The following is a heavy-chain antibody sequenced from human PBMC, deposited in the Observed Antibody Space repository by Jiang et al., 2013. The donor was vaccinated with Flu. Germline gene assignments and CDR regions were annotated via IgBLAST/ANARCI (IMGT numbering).Heavy chain of an antibody. CDR3: ARGHCGGDCSSRRFFDS. D-gene: IGHD2-21*02. J-gene: IGHJ5*01. V-gene: IGHV1-2*02. Sequence: GASMKVSCKASGYVFIAYSIHWVRQAPGQGLEWMGWVNPNSGDTNYAQKFQGRVTMTRDTSISTAYMELSSLRSDDTAVYFCARGHCGGDCSSRRFFDSWGQGALVTVSS. CDR2: VNPNSGDT. CDR1: GYVFIAYS.